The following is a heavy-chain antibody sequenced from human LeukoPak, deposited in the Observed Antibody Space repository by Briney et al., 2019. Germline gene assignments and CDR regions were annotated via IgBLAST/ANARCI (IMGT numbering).Heavy chain of an antibody. Sequence: GRSPRLSCAGSGFTFSVYGMHWVRQAPGRGLDWVTAIRNDGTETFYADSVKGQFTISRDNSRNMLYLQMNSLRVEDTAIYYCARENWNVAKYVLDIWGQGTLVSVAS. D-gene: IGHD1-1*01. CDR2: IRNDGTET. CDR3: ARENWNVAKYVLDI. V-gene: IGHV3-33*01. CDR1: GFTFSVYG. J-gene: IGHJ3*02.